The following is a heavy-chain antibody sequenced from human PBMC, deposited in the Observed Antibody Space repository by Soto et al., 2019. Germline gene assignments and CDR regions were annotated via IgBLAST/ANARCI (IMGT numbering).Heavy chain of an antibody. CDR2: IRSKYNKYAT. Sequence: PGGSLRLSCAASGFNFSGSAIHWVRQASGKGLEWVGRIRSKYNKYATAYAASVKGRFTISRDDSKNTAYLQMNSLKTEDTAVYYCTMGLLWFGAYWGQGTLVTVSS. V-gene: IGHV3-73*01. D-gene: IGHD3-10*01. J-gene: IGHJ4*02. CDR1: GFNFSGSA. CDR3: TMGLLWFGAY.